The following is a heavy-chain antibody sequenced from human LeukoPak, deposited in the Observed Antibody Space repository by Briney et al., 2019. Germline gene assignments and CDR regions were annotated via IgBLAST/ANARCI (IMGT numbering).Heavy chain of an antibody. V-gene: IGHV3-74*01. J-gene: IGHJ4*02. D-gene: IGHD6-19*01. CDR1: GFTFSDHS. Sequence: GGSLRLSCATSGFTFSDHSMDWVRQAPGKGLVWVSRINSDGSSTSYADSVKGRFTISRDNAKNTLYLQMNSLRAEDTAVYYCAILRGLDYFDYWGQGTLVTVSS. CDR3: AILRGLDYFDY. CDR2: INSDGSST.